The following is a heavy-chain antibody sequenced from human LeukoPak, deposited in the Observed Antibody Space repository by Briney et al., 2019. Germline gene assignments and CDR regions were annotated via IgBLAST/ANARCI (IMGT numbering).Heavy chain of an antibody. V-gene: IGHV1-2*02. CDR3: ARIRMRWLQLTPLYYFDY. J-gene: IGHJ4*02. CDR1: GGTFSSYA. D-gene: IGHD5-24*01. Sequence: EASVKVSCKASGGTFSSYAISWVRQAPGQGLEWMGWINPNSGGTNYAQKFQGRVTMTRDTSISTAYMELSRLRSDDTAVYYCARIRMRWLQLTPLYYFDYWGQGTLVSVSS. CDR2: INPNSGGT.